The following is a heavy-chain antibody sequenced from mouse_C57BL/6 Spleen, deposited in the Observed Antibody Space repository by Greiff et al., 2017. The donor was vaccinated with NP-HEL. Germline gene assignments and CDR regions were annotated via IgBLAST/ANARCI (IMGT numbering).Heavy chain of an antibody. J-gene: IGHJ1*03. CDR2: IDPSDSYT. CDR1: GYTFTSYW. V-gene: IGHV1-50*01. D-gene: IGHD4-1*01. CDR3: ARGVLGRYFDV. Sequence: VQLQQPGAELVKPGASVKLSCKASGYTFTSYWMRWVKQRPGQGLEWIGEIDPSDSYTNYNQKFKGKATLTVDTSSSTAYMQLSSLTSEDSAVYYCARGVLGRYFDVWGTGTTVTVSS.